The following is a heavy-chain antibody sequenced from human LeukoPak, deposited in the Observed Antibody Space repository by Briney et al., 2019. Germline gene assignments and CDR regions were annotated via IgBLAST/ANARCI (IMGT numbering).Heavy chain of an antibody. V-gene: IGHV4-34*01. Sequence: SETLSLTCAVYGGSFSGYYWSWIRQPPGKGLEWIGEINHSGSTNYNPSLKSRVTISVDTSKNQFSLKLSSVTAADTAVYYYARYSSGSVYYGMDVWGQGTTVTVSS. CDR2: INHSGST. CDR3: ARYSSGSVYYGMDV. CDR1: GGSFSGYY. D-gene: IGHD6-19*01. J-gene: IGHJ6*02.